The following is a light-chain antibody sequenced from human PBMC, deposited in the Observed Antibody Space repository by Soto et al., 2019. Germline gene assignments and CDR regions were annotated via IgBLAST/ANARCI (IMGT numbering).Light chain of an antibody. CDR2: GAF. J-gene: IGKJ5*01. Sequence: EIVLAQSPATLSLSAGERATLSCRASPSVTNYLAWYQQKPGQAPRLLIYGAFNRATGIPARFSGSGSGTDLTLTISSLEPEDFAVYYCQQRYNWPVTFGQGTRLEIK. CDR3: QQRYNWPVT. V-gene: IGKV3-11*01. CDR1: PSVTNY.